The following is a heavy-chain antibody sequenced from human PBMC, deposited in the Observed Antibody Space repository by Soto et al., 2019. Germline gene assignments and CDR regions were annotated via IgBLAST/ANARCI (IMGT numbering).Heavy chain of an antibody. V-gene: IGHV1-58*01. CDR2: IVVGSGNT. Sequence: SVKVSCKASGFTFTNSAVQWVRQARGQRLEWIGWIVVGSGNTNYAQKFQERVTITRDMSTSTAYMELSSLRSEDTAVYYCARGGYSSGWYVAPPDYWGQGTLVTVSS. CDR1: GFTFTNSA. CDR3: ARGGYSSGWYVAPPDY. D-gene: IGHD6-19*01. J-gene: IGHJ4*02.